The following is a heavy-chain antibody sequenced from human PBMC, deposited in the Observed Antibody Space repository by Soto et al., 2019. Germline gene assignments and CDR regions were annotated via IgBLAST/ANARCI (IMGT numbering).Heavy chain of an antibody. J-gene: IGHJ4*02. V-gene: IGHV3-9*01. CDR1: GFTFDDYA. Sequence: GGSLRLSCAASGFTFDDYAMHWVRQAPGKGLEWVSGIRWNSGSIGYADSVKGRFTISRDNAKNSLFLQMNSLRAEDTAVYYCARDTDGLHYWGQGTLVTVSS. CDR3: ARDTDGLHY. CDR2: IRWNSGSI.